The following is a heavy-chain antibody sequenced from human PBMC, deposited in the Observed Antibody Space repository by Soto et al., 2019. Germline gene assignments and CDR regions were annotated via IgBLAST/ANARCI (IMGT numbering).Heavy chain of an antibody. CDR3: ARWPGRKPVAAWFDY. CDR1: GNSFTSYW. Sequence: GESLKISCKGPGNSFTSYWIGWVRQMPGKGLEWMGIIDPGDSDTRYSPSFQGQVTISADKSISTAYLQWSSLKASDTAMYYCARWPGRKPVAAWFDYWGQGTLVTVSS. CDR2: IDPGDSDT. V-gene: IGHV5-51*01. D-gene: IGHD6-25*01. J-gene: IGHJ4*02.